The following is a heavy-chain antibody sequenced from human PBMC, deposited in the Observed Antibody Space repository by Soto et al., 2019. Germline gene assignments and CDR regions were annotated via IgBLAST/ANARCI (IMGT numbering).Heavy chain of an antibody. D-gene: IGHD3-3*01. CDR3: ATDQGTFWRGSDYYYYGMDV. J-gene: IGHJ6*02. CDR1: GYTFTYRY. Sequence: GASVKVSCKASGYTFTYRYLNWVRQAPGQALEWMGWITPFHGNTNYAQKFQDRVTITRDRSMITAYIELSSLRSEDTPMYYCATDQGTFWRGSDYYYYGMDVWGQGTTVTVSS. V-gene: IGHV1-45*02. CDR2: ITPFHGNT.